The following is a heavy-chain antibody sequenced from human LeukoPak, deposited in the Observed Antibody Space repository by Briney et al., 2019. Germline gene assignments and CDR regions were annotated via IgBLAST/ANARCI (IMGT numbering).Heavy chain of an antibody. CDR2: IKSKSDGGTT. D-gene: IGHD3-10*01. V-gene: IGHV3-15*05. Sequence: GGSLRLSCAASGFTFSSYDMTWVRQAPGKGLEWVGRIKSKSDGGTTDYAAPVKGRFTISRDDSKNTLFLQINSLKIEDTAVYYCTTVTLRPVGLWGQGTLVTVSS. J-gene: IGHJ4*02. CDR1: GFTFSSYD. CDR3: TTVTLRPVGL.